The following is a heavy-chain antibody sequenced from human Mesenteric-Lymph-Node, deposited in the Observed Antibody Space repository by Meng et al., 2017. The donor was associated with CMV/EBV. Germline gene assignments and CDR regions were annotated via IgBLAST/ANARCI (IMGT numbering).Heavy chain of an antibody. CDR3: ARDMWGSDY. V-gene: IGHV1-3*01. J-gene: IGHJ4*02. CDR2: INAGNGDT. Sequence: KLSCKASGYTFTNYGMHWVRQAPGQRLEWMGWINAGNGDTKYSQKFQARVTITRDTSASTAYMDLSSLTSEDTAVYYCARDMWGSDYWGQGTLVTVSS. D-gene: IGHD7-27*01. CDR1: GYTFTNYG.